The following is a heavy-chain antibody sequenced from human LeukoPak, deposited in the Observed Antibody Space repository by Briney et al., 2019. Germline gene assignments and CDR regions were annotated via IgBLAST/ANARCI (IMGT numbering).Heavy chain of an antibody. CDR3: ARDRTKVTTFDY. D-gene: IGHD4-17*01. CDR1: RFSFSTYT. CDR2: ISSSSSYI. Sequence: GGSLRLSCGASRFSFSTYTMHWVRQAPGKGLEWVSSISSSSSYIYYADSVKGRFTISRDNAKNSLYLQMNTLRAEDTAVYYCARDRTKVTTFDYGGQGTLVTVSS. J-gene: IGHJ4*02. V-gene: IGHV3-21*01.